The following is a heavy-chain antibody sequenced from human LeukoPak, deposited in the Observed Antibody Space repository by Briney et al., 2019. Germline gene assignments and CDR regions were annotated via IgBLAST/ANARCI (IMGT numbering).Heavy chain of an antibody. J-gene: IGHJ4*02. CDR2: IYYRGST. CDR1: SGSISSSSYY. V-gene: IGHV4-39*01. Sequence: SETLSLTCTVSSGSISSSSYYWGWIRQPPGKGLERIGSIYYRGSTYYNPSLKSRVTISVDTSKNQFSLKLSSVAAADTAVYYCARHRDDYGGPLGYWGQGTLVTVSS. CDR3: ARHRDDYGGPLGY. D-gene: IGHD4-23*01.